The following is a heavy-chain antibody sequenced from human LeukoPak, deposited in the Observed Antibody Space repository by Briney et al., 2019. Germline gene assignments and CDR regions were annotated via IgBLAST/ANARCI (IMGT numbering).Heavy chain of an antibody. D-gene: IGHD3-22*01. J-gene: IGHJ4*02. Sequence: PGGSLRLSCVVSGFSFSGYWMLWVRQVPGKGPVWVARISNDGSHTDYADSVKGRFTISRDNSKNTLYLQMNSLRVEDTAVYYCARDSSGPAYWGQGTLVTVSS. V-gene: IGHV3-74*01. CDR3: ARDSSGPAY. CDR2: ISNDGSHT. CDR1: GFSFSGYW.